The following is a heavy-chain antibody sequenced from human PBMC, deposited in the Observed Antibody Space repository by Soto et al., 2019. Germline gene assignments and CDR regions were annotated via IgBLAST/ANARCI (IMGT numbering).Heavy chain of an antibody. Sequence: SETLSLTCTVSGDSINNYDHFWTSIRRKPGEGLEWIGYVYYSGATYYSPSLKTRVSISLHNAHNFFSLQLTSVTAADSAVYYCATTNGAYSYDSVSWGQGTLVTVSS. D-gene: IGHD3-22*01. V-gene: IGHV4-30-4*01. J-gene: IGHJ4*02. CDR3: ATTNGAYSYDSVS. CDR1: GDSINNYDHF. CDR2: VYYSGAT.